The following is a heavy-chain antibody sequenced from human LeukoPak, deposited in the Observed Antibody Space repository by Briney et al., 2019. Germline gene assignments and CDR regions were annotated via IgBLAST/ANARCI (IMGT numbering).Heavy chain of an antibody. CDR3: ARGDYYYMDV. J-gene: IGHJ6*03. Sequence: GRPLRLSCAASGFTFDDYAMHWVRQAPGKGLEWVSGISWNSGSIGYADSVKGRFTISRDNAKNSLYLQMNSLRAEDTALYYCARGDYYYMDVWGKGTTVTVSS. CDR2: ISWNSGSI. D-gene: IGHD3-10*01. CDR1: GFTFDDYA. V-gene: IGHV3-9*01.